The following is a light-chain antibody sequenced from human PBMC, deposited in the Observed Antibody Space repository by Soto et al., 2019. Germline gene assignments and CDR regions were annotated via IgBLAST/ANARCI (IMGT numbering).Light chain of an antibody. Sequence: DIQVTQSPSSLSASIGDRVTITCQASQSIDNFLNWYQHKAGKAPKLLIYDASSLQNGVPSRFGGSGSGTDFTLTISSLQPEDFATYYCQQSYRTPRTFGQGTKVDVK. CDR1: QSIDNF. J-gene: IGKJ1*01. V-gene: IGKV1-39*01. CDR3: QQSYRTPRT. CDR2: DAS.